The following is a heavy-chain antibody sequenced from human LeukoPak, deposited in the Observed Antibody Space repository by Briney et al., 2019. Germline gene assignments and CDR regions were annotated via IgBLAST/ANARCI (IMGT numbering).Heavy chain of an antibody. J-gene: IGHJ4*02. D-gene: IGHD6-13*01. CDR3: ARDGEAAGNMDY. Sequence: LSLTCTVSGGSISTSSYYWGWIRQPPGKGLEWVSYISRSSNTIYYTDSVKGRFTISRDNTKNSLYLQMNSLRAEDTAVYYCARDGEAAGNMDYWGQGTLVTVSS. CDR2: ISRSSNTI. V-gene: IGHV3-11*04. CDR1: GGSISTSSYY.